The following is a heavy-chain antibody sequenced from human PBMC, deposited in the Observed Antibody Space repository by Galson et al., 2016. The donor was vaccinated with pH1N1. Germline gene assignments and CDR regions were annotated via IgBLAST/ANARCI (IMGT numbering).Heavy chain of an antibody. J-gene: IGHJ4*02. CDR2: VSSVCSDA. Sequence: QSLADLKKPGESLRVFFLVSGSAFRQWWVGWVGLVGGWGLGWLGVVSSVCSDAKYSPSFQGRVTISADKSINTAYLQLSSLKVSGSGIYYCALRYEAAYFNWGTRTLVTVSS. D-gene: IGHD6-25*01. CDR3: ALRYEAAYFN. V-gene: IGHV5-51*01. CDR1: GSAFRQWW.